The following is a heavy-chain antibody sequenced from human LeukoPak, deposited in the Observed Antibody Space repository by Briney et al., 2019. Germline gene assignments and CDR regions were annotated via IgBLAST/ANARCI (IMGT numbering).Heavy chain of an antibody. CDR3: ARSVSSLASWLVHLIDY. CDR2: IYTSGST. V-gene: IGHV4-4*07. D-gene: IGHD6-19*01. J-gene: IGHJ4*02. Sequence: PSETLSLTCTVSGGSISSYYWSWIRQPAGKGLEWIGRIYTSGSTNYNPSLKSRVTISVDTSKNQFSLKLSSVTAADTAVYYCARSVSSLASWLVHLIDYWGQGTLVTVSS. CDR1: GGSISSYY.